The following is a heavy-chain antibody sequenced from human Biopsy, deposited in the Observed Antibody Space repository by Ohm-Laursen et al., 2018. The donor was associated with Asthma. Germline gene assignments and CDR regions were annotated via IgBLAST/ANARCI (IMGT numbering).Heavy chain of an antibody. CDR2: IYYSGST. Sequence: SETLSLTCTVSGGSVSSGSYYWSWIRQPPGKGLEWIGYIYYSGSTNYNPSLKSRVTISVDTSKNQFSLKLSSVTAADTAVYYCARDLSFYDSSGYYRRWFDPWGQGTPVTVSS. J-gene: IGHJ5*02. CDR1: GGSVSSGSYY. D-gene: IGHD3-22*01. CDR3: ARDLSFYDSSGYYRRWFDP. V-gene: IGHV4-61*01.